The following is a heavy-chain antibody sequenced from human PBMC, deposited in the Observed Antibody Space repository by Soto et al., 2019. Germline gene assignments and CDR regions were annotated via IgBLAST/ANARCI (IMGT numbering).Heavy chain of an antibody. V-gene: IGHV3-48*01. D-gene: IGHD1-26*01. CDR3: ASGLASTLAWELLRKDTFDV. Sequence: GGSLRLSCAASGFTFSSYSMNWVRQAPGKGLEWLSYITDSSSTIYYADSVKGRFTISRDNAKNSLFLQMNSLRAEDTAVYYCASGLASTLAWELLRKDTFDVWGQGTMVTVSS. CDR1: GFTFSSYS. CDR2: ITDSSSTI. J-gene: IGHJ3*01.